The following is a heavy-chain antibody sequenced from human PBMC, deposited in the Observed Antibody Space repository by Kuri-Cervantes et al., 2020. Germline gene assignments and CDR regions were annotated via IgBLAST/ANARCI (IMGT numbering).Heavy chain of an antibody. D-gene: IGHD6-19*01. CDR3: ARQIAVAGVFGPYYFDY. J-gene: IGHJ4*02. V-gene: IGHV3-21*01. Sequence: GGSLRLSCAASKFTFSNYDLNWVCQAPGKGLEWVASIRSSSSHIYYADSVKGRFTISRDNAKELLYLQMSGLRAEDTAVYYCARQIAVAGVFGPYYFDYWGQGTLVTVSS. CDR1: KFTFSNYD. CDR2: IRSSSSHI.